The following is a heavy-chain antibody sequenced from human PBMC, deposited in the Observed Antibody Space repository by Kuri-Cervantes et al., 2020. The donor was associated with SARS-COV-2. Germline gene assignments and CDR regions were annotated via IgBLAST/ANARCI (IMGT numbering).Heavy chain of an antibody. CDR2: INHSGRT. CDR3: ARRVVSGMDV. V-gene: IGHV4-34*01. J-gene: IGHJ6*02. D-gene: IGHD3-22*01. Sequence: SETLSLTCAVYGGSFSGYYWSWIRQPPGKGLEWIGEINHSGRTNYNPSLKSRVTISVDTSKNQFSLKLSSVTAADTAVYYCARRVVSGMDVWGQGTTVTVSS. CDR1: GGSFSGYY.